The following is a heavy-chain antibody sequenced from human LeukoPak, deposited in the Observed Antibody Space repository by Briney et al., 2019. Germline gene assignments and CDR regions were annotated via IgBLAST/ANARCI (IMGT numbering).Heavy chain of an antibody. J-gene: IGHJ4*02. CDR1: GGTFSSYA. D-gene: IGHD5-12*01. Sequence: GASVKVSCKASGGTFSSYAISWVRQAPGQGLEWMGGIIPIFGTANYAQKFQGRVTITADESTSTAYMELSSLRPEDTAVYYCARDMEWLRLGGEGYFDYWGQGTLVTVSS. CDR2: IIPIFGTA. V-gene: IGHV1-69*13. CDR3: ARDMEWLRLGGEGYFDY.